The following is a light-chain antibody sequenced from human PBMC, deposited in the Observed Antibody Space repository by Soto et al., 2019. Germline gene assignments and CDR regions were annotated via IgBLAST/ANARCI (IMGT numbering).Light chain of an antibody. J-gene: IGKJ1*01. CDR2: KAF. CDR3: QQYNSYS. CDR1: DSIRPG. Sequence: DIQMTQSPSTIAASVGDRVTITCRASDSIRPGVAWYKQKPGKAPKVLIYKAFSLVSGVPSRFSGSGSRIEFTLTISSLQPDDFATYYCQQYNSYSFGQGTKVDIK. V-gene: IGKV1-5*03.